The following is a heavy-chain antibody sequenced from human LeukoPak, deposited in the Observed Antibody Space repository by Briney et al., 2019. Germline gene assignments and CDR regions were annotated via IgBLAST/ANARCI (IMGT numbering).Heavy chain of an antibody. J-gene: IGHJ5*02. D-gene: IGHD6-6*01. CDR2: IHTSGST. V-gene: IGHV4-61*02. CDR1: GDSISSGSHY. Sequence: SETLSLTCTVSGDSISSGSHYWSWIRQPAGKGLEWIGRIHTSGSTNYNPSLKSRVTISVDTSKNQFSLSLSSVTAADTAVYYCVRENPYSSSGDWFDPWGQGTLVTVSS. CDR3: VRENPYSSSGDWFDP.